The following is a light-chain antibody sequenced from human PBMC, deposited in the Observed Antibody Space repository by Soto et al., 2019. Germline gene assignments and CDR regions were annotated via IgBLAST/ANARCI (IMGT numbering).Light chain of an antibody. V-gene: IGLV4-69*01. CDR2: LNSDGSH. CDR1: SGHGSYA. Sequence: QLVLTQSPSASASLGASVKLTCTLSSGHGSYAIAWHQQQPEKGPRYLMKLNSDGSHSKGDGIPDRFSGSSSGAERYLTISSLQSEDEADYYCQTWGTGIVVFGGGTKLTVL. CDR3: QTWGTGIVV. J-gene: IGLJ2*01.